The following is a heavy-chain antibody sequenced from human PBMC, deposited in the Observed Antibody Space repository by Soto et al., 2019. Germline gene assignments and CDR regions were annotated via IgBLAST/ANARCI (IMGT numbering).Heavy chain of an antibody. CDR1: GFTFSMYD. J-gene: IGHJ5*01. D-gene: IGHD3-3*01. CDR3: ARSGGYYGPPFDP. V-gene: IGHV3-13*01. CDR2: IGTAGDT. Sequence: EVQLVESGGGLVRPGGSLRLSCAASGFTFSMYDMHWVRQSPGKGLEWVSGIGTAGDTYYPGSVKGRFTVSRENHKNSLYLQMNRLTAGDTAVYYCARSGGYYGPPFDPWGQGTLVTVSS.